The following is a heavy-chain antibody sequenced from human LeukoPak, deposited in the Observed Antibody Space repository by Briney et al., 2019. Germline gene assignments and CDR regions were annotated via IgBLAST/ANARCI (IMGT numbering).Heavy chain of an antibody. CDR1: GFTFSSYG. D-gene: IGHD3-10*01. J-gene: IGHJ4*02. CDR2: IWYDGSNK. V-gene: IGHV3-33*01. Sequence: GRSLRLSCAASGFTFSSYGMHWVRQAPGKGLEWVAVIWYDGSNKYYADSVKGRFTISRDNSKNTLYLQMNSLRAEDTAVYYCARGGYYGSGSYYSYYFDYWGQGTLVTVSS. CDR3: ARGGYYGSGSYYSYYFDY.